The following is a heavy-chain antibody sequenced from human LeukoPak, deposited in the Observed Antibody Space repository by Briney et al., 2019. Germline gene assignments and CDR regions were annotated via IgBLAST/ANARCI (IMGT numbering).Heavy chain of an antibody. J-gene: IGHJ4*02. CDR2: IYYTGST. CDR1: GDSMRTYY. Sequence: SETLSLTCTVSGDSMRTYYWSWIRQPPGKGLEWIGYIYYTGSTNYNPSLKSRLTISVDTPKSQFSLKLSSVTAADAAVYYCARSYGGRAPFDYWGQGTLVTVSS. D-gene: IGHD4-23*01. CDR3: ARSYGGRAPFDY. V-gene: IGHV4-59*08.